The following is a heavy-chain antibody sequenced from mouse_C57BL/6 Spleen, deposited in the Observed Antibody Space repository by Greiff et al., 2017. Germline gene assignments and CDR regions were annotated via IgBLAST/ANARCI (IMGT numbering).Heavy chain of an antibody. Sequence: EVQLVESEGGLVQPGSSMKLSCTASGFTFSDYYMAWVRQVPEKGLEWVANINSDGSSTYYLDSLKSRFIIARDNATNILYLQMSSLKSEDAATYYCARQLRLVFDYWGQGTTLTVSS. V-gene: IGHV5-16*01. CDR2: INSDGSST. CDR1: GFTFSDYY. J-gene: IGHJ2*01. CDR3: ARQLRLVFDY. D-gene: IGHD3-2*02.